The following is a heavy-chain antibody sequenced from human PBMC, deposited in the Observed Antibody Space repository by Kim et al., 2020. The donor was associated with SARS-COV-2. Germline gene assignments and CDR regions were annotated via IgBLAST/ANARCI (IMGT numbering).Heavy chain of an antibody. Sequence: PSPKSRVTISVDTSKNQCSLKLSSVTAADTAVYYCARQGCSSTSCYNFDYWGQGTLVTVSS. J-gene: IGHJ4*02. V-gene: IGHV4-59*08. CDR3: ARQGCSSTSCYNFDY. D-gene: IGHD2-2*02.